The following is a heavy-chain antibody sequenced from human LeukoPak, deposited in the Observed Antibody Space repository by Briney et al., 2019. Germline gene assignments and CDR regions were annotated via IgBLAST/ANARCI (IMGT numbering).Heavy chain of an antibody. CDR3: ARARKGYCSSTSCYRRDYYYYYGMDV. D-gene: IGHD2-2*01. CDR2: INHSGST. J-gene: IGHJ6*04. CDR1: GGSFSGYY. Sequence: SETLSLTCAVYGGSFSGYYWSWIRQPPGKGLEWIGEINHSGSTNYNPSLKSRVTISVDTSKNQFSLKLSSVTAADTAVYYCARARKGYCSSTSCYRRDYYYYYGMDVWGKGTTVTVSS. V-gene: IGHV4-34*01.